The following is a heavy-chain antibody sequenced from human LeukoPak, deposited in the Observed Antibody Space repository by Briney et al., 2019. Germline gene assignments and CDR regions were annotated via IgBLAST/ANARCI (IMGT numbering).Heavy chain of an antibody. J-gene: IGHJ4*02. CDR3: ARVIRVSNAFDY. CDR1: GGSISSSSYY. V-gene: IGHV4-39*07. D-gene: IGHD3-10*01. CDR2: IYYSGST. Sequence: SETLSLTCTVSGGSISSSSYYWGWIRQPPGKGLEWIGSIYYSGSTYYNPSLKSRVTISVDTSKNQFSLKLSSVTAADTAVYYCARVIRVSNAFDYWGQGTLVTVSS.